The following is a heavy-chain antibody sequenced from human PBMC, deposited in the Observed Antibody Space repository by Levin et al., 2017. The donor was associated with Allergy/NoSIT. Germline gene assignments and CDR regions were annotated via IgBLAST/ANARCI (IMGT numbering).Heavy chain of an antibody. CDR1: GFTFSSYG. J-gene: IGHJ4*02. CDR2: ISYDGSNK. V-gene: IGHV3-30*18. CDR3: AKAKFTIFGNYWDY. Sequence: GESLKISCAASGFTFSSYGMHWVRQAPGKGLEWVAVISYDGSNKYYADSVKGRFTISRDNSKNTLYLQMNSLRAEDTAVYYCAKAKFTIFGNYWDYWGQGTLVTVSS. D-gene: IGHD3-3*01.